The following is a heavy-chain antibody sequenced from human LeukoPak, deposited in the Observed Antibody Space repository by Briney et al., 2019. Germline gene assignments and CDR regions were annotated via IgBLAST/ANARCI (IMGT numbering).Heavy chain of an antibody. V-gene: IGHV3-23*01. J-gene: IGHJ3*02. CDR3: AKSLPGPLYDFWSGYYRPSPNDAFDI. CDR1: GFTFSSYA. Sequence: GGSLRLSCAASGFTFSSYAMSWVRQAPGKGLEWVSGISSSGSGGSTYYADSVKGRFTISRDNSKNTLYLQINSVRAEDTAVYYCAKSLPGPLYDFWSGYYRPSPNDAFDIWGQGTMVTVPS. CDR2: ISSSGSGGST. D-gene: IGHD3-3*01.